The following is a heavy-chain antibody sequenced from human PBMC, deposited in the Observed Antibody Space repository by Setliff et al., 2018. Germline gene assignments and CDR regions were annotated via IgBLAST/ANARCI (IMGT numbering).Heavy chain of an antibody. CDR2: IYTSGST. CDR1: SGSMRNYY. V-gene: IGHV4-4*07. J-gene: IGHJ6*02. D-gene: IGHD2-2*01. CDR3: ARARPATIAGVVPGVADFGIDV. Sequence: PSETLSLTCSVSSGSMRNYYWIWIRQPAGEGLEWIGRIYTSGSTNYNPSLKRRVTISLEMSKNQFSLTLSSVTAADTAVYYCARARPATIAGVVPGVADFGIDVWGQGTTGTSP.